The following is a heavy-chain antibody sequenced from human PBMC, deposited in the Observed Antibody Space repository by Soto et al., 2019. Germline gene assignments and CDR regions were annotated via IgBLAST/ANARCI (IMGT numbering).Heavy chain of an antibody. V-gene: IGHV3-23*01. Sequence: EVQLLESGGGLVQPGGSLRLSCAASGFTFSSYAMSWVRQAPGQVLAWVSAISRSGGSTYYADSVKGRFTIYRDNSKNTLYLQRNSLRAADTAVYYCAKDTYDSSGYLNWFDPWCQGTLVTVSS. CDR1: GFTFSSYA. D-gene: IGHD3-22*01. CDR2: ISRSGGST. CDR3: AKDTYDSSGYLNWFDP. J-gene: IGHJ5*02.